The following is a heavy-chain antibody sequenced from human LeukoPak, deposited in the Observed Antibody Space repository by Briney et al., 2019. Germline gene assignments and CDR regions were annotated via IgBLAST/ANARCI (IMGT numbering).Heavy chain of an antibody. Sequence: GGSLRLSCAASGFTFSDYYMTWVRQAPGKGLEWVSYISSSGSNIYYADSVKGRFTISRHNPKNSLYLQINSLTADDTAVYYSARGSSGYSVPAEYFQHWGQGTLVTVSS. CDR3: ARGSSGYSVPAEYFQH. CDR1: GFTFSDYY. V-gene: IGHV3-11*01. D-gene: IGHD3-22*01. CDR2: ISSSGSNI. J-gene: IGHJ1*01.